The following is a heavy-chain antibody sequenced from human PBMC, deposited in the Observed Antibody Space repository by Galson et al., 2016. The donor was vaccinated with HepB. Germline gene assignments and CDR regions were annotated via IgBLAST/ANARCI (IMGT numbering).Heavy chain of an antibody. J-gene: IGHJ4*02. CDR2: IARSGNI. Sequence: ETLSLTCTVSGYSISSDYFWGWIRPPPVKGLEWIGTIARSGNIHYNPSLKSRVTMSVDTSKNQFSLKLSSVTASDTAVYYCVTRNPSSASDYWGQGTLVTVSS. V-gene: IGHV4-38-2*02. CDR1: GYSISSDYF. D-gene: IGHD1-14*01. CDR3: VTRNPSSASDY.